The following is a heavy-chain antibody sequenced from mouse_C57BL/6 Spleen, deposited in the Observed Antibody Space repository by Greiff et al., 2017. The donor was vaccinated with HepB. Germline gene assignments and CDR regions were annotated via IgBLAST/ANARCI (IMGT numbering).Heavy chain of an antibody. V-gene: IGHV1-55*01. CDR3: ARSEAYDGYLSWFAY. Sequence: QVQLQQPGAELVKPGASVKMSCKASGYTFTSYWITWVKQRPGQGLEWIGDIYPGSGSTNYNEKFKSKATLTVDTSSSTAYMQLSSLTSEDSAVYYCARSEAYDGYLSWFAYWGQGTLVTVSA. CDR2: IYPGSGST. D-gene: IGHD2-3*01. J-gene: IGHJ3*01. CDR1: GYTFTSYW.